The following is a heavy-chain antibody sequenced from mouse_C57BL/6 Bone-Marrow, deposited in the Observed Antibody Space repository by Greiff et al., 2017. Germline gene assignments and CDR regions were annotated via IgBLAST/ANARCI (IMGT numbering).Heavy chain of an antibody. CDR1: GYAFTNYL. V-gene: IGHV1-54*01. J-gene: IGHJ3*01. CDR2: INPGSGGT. Sequence: VQLQQSGAELVRPGTSVKVSCKASGYAFTNYLIEWVKQRPGQGLEWIGVINPGSGGTNYNEKFKGKATQTADKSSSTAYMQLSSLTSEDSAVYFCANFNSWFAYWGQGTLVTVSA. D-gene: IGHD1-3*01. CDR3: ANFNSWFAY.